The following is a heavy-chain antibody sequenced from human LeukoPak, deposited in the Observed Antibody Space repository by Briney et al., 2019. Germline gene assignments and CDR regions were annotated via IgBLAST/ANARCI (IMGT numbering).Heavy chain of an antibody. CDR3: TTDFLRGYYYHY. V-gene: IGHV3-15*01. CDR2: IKSKTDGGTT. D-gene: IGHD3-22*01. Sequence: GGSLRLSCAASGFTFSNAWMSWVRQAPGKGLEWVGRIKSKTDGGTTDYAAPVKGRFTISRDDSKNTLYLQMNSLKTEDTAVYYCTTDFLRGYYYHYWGQGTLVTVPS. J-gene: IGHJ4*02. CDR1: GFTFSNAW.